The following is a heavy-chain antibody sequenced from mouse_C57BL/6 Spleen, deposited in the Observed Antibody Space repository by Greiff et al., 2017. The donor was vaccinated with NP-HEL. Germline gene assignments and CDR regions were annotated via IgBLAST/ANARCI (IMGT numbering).Heavy chain of an antibody. J-gene: IGHJ2*01. CDR2: IHPNSGST. CDR3: ERGDYSNDVSVY. V-gene: IGHV1-64*01. CDR1: GYTFTSYW. Sequence: QVQLQQPGAELVKPGASVKLSCKASGYTFTSYWMHWVKQRPGQGLEWIGMIHPNSGSTNYNEKFKSKATLTVDKSSSTAYMQLSSLTSEDSAVYYWERGDYSNDVSVYWGQGTTLTVSS. D-gene: IGHD2-12*01.